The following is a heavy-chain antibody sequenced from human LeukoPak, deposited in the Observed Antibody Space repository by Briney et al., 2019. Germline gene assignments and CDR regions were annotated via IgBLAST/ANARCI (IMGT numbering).Heavy chain of an antibody. Sequence: SVTVSCKASGGTFSSYAISWVRQAPGPGLEWMGGIIPIFGTANYAQKFPGRVTITTDESTSTAYMELSSLRSEDTAVYYCASSYGDYVNFDYWGQGTLVTVSS. CDR2: IIPIFGTA. V-gene: IGHV1-69*05. D-gene: IGHD4-17*01. J-gene: IGHJ4*02. CDR1: GGTFSSYA. CDR3: ASSYGDYVNFDY.